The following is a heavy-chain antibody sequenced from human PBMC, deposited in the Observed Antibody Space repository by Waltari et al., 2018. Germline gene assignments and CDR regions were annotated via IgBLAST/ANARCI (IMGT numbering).Heavy chain of an antibody. CDR2: IKEDGSEK. V-gene: IGHV3-7*01. J-gene: IGHJ1*01. Sequence: EVQLMESGGGLVQPGGSLRLSCAASGFTFSSHWMTWVRQAPGKGREWVANIKEDGSEKYYVDSVKGRFTISRDNAKNSLYLQMNSLRVEDAALYYCARLIGGTLTEYYQWGQGTLVTVPS. CDR3: ARLIGGTLTEYYQ. CDR1: GFTFSSHW. D-gene: IGHD1-26*01.